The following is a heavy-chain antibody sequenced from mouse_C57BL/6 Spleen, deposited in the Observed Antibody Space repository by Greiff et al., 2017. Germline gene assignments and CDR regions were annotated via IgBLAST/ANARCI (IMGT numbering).Heavy chain of an antibody. Sequence: EVQLVESGEGLVKPGGSLKLSCAASGFTFSSYAMSWVRQTPEKRLEWVAYISSGGDYIYYADTVKGRFTISRDNARNTLYLQMSSLKSEDTAMYYCTRDSSFYWYFDVWGTGTTVTVSS. CDR3: TRDSSFYWYFDV. J-gene: IGHJ1*03. V-gene: IGHV5-9-1*02. CDR1: GFTFSSYA. CDR2: ISSGGDYI. D-gene: IGHD1-3*01.